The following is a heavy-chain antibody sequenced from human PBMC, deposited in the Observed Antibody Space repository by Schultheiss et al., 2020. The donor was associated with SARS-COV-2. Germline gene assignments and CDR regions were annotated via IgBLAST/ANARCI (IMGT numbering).Heavy chain of an antibody. CDR3: ASETCGDYMND. V-gene: IGHV3-7*01. D-gene: IGHD4-17*01. J-gene: IGHJ4*02. Sequence: GGSLRLSCAASGFTFSSYWMSWVRQAPGKGLEWVANIKQDGSETYYVDSVRGRFTISRDNAKNTLYLQMNSLRAEDTAVYYCASETCGDYMNDWGQGTLVTVSS. CDR1: GFTFSSYW. CDR2: IKQDGSET.